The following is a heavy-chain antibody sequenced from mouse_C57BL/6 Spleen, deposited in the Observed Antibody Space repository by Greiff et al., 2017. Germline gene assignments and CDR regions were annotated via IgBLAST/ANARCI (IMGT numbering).Heavy chain of an antibody. J-gene: IGHJ2*01. D-gene: IGHD1-1*01. V-gene: IGHV1-78*01. Sequence: VQVVESDAELVKPGASVKISCKVSGYTFTDHTIHWMKQRPEQGLEWIGYIYPRDGSTKYNEKFKGKATLTADKSSSTAYMQLNSLTSEDSAVYFCARGDYYGSSLNYFDYWGQGTTLTVSS. CDR2: IYPRDGST. CDR1: GYTFTDHT. CDR3: ARGDYYGSSLNYFDY.